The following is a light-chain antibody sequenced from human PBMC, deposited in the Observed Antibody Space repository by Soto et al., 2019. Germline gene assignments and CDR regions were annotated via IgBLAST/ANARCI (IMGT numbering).Light chain of an antibody. Sequence: EIVMTQSPATLSVSPWERATLSCGASQSVRSNLAWYQQKPGQAPRLLIYDASTRATGISARFSGSGSGTEFTLTISSLQSEDFAVYYCQQYNNWPPVTFGGGTKVDI. CDR3: QQYNNWPPVT. CDR1: QSVRSN. CDR2: DAS. J-gene: IGKJ4*01. V-gene: IGKV3-15*01.